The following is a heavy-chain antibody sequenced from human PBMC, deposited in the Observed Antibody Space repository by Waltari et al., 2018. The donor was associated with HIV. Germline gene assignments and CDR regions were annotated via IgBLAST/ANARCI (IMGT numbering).Heavy chain of an antibody. CDR2: ISSESRNI. CDR1: GFSFSQYA. Sequence: EEQLVEAGGGGVIKPGESLRLSCVGSGFSFSQYAMNWVRQAPGKGLEWIAYISSESRNIEYADSVKGRFTVSRDNAKKSVYLQMNSLRDGDTAVYYCARDTLNFYFGLDVWGQGTTVTVSS. J-gene: IGHJ6*02. D-gene: IGHD2-15*01. CDR3: ARDTLNFYFGLDV. V-gene: IGHV3-48*02.